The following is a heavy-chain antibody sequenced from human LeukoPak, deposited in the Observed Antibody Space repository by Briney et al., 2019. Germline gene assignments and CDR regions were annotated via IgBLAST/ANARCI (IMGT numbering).Heavy chain of an antibody. CDR1: GFTFSSYG. V-gene: IGHV3-30*02. Sequence: GGSLRLSCAASGFTFSSYGMHWVRQAPGKGLEWVAFIRYDGSNKYYADSVKGRFTISRDNSKNTLYLQMNSLRAEDTAVYYCAKDFPSGSYSHYFDYWGQGTLVTVSS. J-gene: IGHJ4*02. D-gene: IGHD1-26*01. CDR2: IRYDGSNK. CDR3: AKDFPSGSYSHYFDY.